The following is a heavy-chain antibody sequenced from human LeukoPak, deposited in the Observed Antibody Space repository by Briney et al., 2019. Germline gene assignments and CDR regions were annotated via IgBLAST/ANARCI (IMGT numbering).Heavy chain of an antibody. CDR3: ARVGERHRFDY. D-gene: IGHD1-1*01. CDR1: GSSITAFY. CDR2: FQYGGNS. J-gene: IGHJ4*02. V-gene: IGHV4-59*01. Sequence: SETLSLTCNVSGSSITAFYWSWLRQSPGKGLEWIGSFQYGGNSKYNPSLKSRVAMSVDTSKRQLSLKLSSVAAADTAVYYCARVGERHRFDYWGQGTLVTVST.